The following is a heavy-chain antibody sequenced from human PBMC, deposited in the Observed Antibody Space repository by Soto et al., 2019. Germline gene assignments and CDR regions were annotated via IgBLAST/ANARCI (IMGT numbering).Heavy chain of an antibody. D-gene: IGHD2-21*02. J-gene: IGHJ4*01. CDR3: ARGTLRGDYGAXY. CDR1: XXXFXRYG. Sequence: QVQLVESGGGVVQPGRXXXXXXXXXXXXFXRYGXXWVRQAPGKGLEWVAVIWYDGSNKYYADSVKGRFTISRDNSKNTLYLQMNSLGVEDTAVYYCARGTLRGDYGAXYWGXGTLVTVSS. CDR2: IWYDGSNK. V-gene: IGHV3-33*01.